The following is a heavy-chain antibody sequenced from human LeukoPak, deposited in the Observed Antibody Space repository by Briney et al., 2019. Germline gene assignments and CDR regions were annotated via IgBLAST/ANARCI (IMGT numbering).Heavy chain of an antibody. CDR3: ARPSRSLQDY. V-gene: IGHV1-2*02. Sequence: ALVKVSRKASVYTFTGYYMHWVRQAPGQGLEWMGWINPNSGGTNYAQKFQGRVTTTRDTSISTAYMELSRLRSDDTAVYYCARPSRSLQDYWGQGTLVTVSS. D-gene: IGHD6-13*01. CDR2: INPNSGGT. CDR1: VYTFTGYY. J-gene: IGHJ4*02.